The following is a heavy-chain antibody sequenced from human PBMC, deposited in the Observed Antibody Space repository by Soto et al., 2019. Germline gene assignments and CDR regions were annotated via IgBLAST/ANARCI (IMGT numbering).Heavy chain of an antibody. CDR3: ARDLGYCAGGTSYTVLDY. CDR2: IKQDGREK. Sequence: EVQLVESGGGLVQPGGSLRLSCAASGFTFSSNWMNWVRQAPGKGPEWVANIKQDGREKYYVDSVKGRFTISRDKAKNSLYLQMNSLRADDTAVYYCARDLGYCAGGTSYTVLDYWSQGTLVTVSS. J-gene: IGHJ4*02. V-gene: IGHV3-7*01. D-gene: IGHD2-15*01. CDR1: GFTFSSNW.